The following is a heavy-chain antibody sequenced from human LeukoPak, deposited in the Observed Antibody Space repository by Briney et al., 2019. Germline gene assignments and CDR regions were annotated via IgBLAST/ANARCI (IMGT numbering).Heavy chain of an antibody. D-gene: IGHD6-13*01. J-gene: IGHJ4*02. Sequence: PGGSLRLSCAASGFTFSSYAVTWVRQAPGKGLEWVSGITGSGDTTFYADSVKGRFTISRDNSKNTLYLQMHSLRVEDTAVYYCVKDYSTIAAAANPLFDYSGQGALVTVSS. V-gene: IGHV3-23*01. CDR1: GFTFSSYA. CDR2: ITGSGDTT. CDR3: VKDYSTIAAAANPLFDY.